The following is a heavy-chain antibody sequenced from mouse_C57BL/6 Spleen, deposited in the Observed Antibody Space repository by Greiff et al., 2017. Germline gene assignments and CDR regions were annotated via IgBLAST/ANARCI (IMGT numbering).Heavy chain of an antibody. D-gene: IGHD2-1*01. CDR2: IDPENGDT. CDR1: GFNIKDDY. V-gene: IGHV14-4*01. CDR3: TTRIYYGNHDD. Sequence: EVQLQQSGAELVRPGASVKLSCTASGFNIKDDYMHWVKQRPEQGLEWIGWIDPENGDTEYASKFQGKATITADTSSNTAYLQLSSLTSEDTAVYYCTTRIYYGNHDDWGKGTTLTVSS. J-gene: IGHJ2*01.